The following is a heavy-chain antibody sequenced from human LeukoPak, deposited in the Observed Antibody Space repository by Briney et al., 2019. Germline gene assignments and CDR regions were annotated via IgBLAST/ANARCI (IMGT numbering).Heavy chain of an antibody. J-gene: IGHJ4*02. CDR2: INSDGSST. CDR3: ARELVVRAGDYFDY. Sequence: GGSLRLSCAASGFTPSNYWMHWVRQAPGKGLVWVSRINSDGSSTRYADSVKGRFTISRDNAKNTLYLQMNSLRAEDTAVYYCARELVVRAGDYFDYWGQGTLVTVSS. D-gene: IGHD2-2*01. CDR1: GFTPSNYW. V-gene: IGHV3-74*01.